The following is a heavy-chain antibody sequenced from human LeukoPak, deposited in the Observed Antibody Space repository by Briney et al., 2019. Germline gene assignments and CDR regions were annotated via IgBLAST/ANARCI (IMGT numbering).Heavy chain of an antibody. V-gene: IGHV3-23*01. CDR3: AKSRAYCSSTSCYVLDY. CDR1: GLTFSSYA. Sequence: GGSLRLSCAASGLTFSSYAMSWVRQAPGKGLEWVSAISGSGGSTYYADSVKGRFTISRDNSKNTLYLQMNSLRAEDTAVYYCAKSRAYCSSTSCYVLDYWGQGTLVTVSS. D-gene: IGHD2-2*01. J-gene: IGHJ4*02. CDR2: ISGSGGST.